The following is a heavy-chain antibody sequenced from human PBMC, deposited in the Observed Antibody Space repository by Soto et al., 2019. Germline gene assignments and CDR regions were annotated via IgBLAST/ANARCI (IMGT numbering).Heavy chain of an antibody. J-gene: IGHJ6*02. V-gene: IGHV1-69*01. Sequence: QVQLVQSGAEVKKPGSSVKVSCKASGGTFSSYAISWVRQAPGQGLEWMGGIITISDTTNYAQKFQGRVTITADEFTSTAYMELRSLRSEDTAVYYCARSQGSSTSLEIYYYYYYGMDVWGQGTTVTVSS. CDR3: ARSQGSSTSLEIYYYYYYGMDV. D-gene: IGHD2-2*01. CDR2: IITISDTT. CDR1: GGTFSSYA.